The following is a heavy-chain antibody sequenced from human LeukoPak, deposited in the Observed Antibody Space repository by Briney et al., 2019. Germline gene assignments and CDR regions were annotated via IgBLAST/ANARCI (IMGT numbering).Heavy chain of an antibody. CDR1: GGSISSHY. CDR3: ARGNSYNYGDFDY. D-gene: IGHD3-22*01. CDR2: IYYSGST. J-gene: IGHJ4*02. Sequence: PSETLSLTCTVSGGSISSHYWSWIRQPPGKGLEWIGYIYYSGSTNCNPSLESRVTISVDTSKNQFSLNLSSVTAADTAVYYCARGNSYNYGDFDYWGQGTLVTVSS. V-gene: IGHV4-59*11.